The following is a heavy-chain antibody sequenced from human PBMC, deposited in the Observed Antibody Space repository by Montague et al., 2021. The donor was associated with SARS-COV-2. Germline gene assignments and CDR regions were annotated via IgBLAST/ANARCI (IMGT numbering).Heavy chain of an antibody. CDR3: ARVFSGGLQFDPYFDY. J-gene: IGHJ4*01. Sequence: SETLSLTCTVSGGSISSYYWSWIRQPPGKGLEWIGYIYYSGSTNYNPSLKSRVTISVDTSKNQFSLKLSSVTAADTAVYYCARVFSGGLQFDPYFDYWGQGTMVTVSS. V-gene: IGHV4-59*01. CDR2: IYYSGST. D-gene: IGHD5-24*01. CDR1: GGSISSYY.